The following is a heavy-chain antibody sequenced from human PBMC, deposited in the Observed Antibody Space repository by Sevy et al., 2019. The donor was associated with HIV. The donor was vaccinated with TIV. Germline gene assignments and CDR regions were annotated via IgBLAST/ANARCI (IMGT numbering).Heavy chain of an antibody. Sequence: SETLSLSCTVSGGSISNYYWSWIRQPPGKGLEWIGNIYYSGSTNYNPSLKSRVTISVDTSKNQFSLKLSSVTAADTAVYYCARVPEYYFDSSGYYNYAMDVWAQGTTVTVSS. CDR3: ARVPEYYFDSSGYYNYAMDV. CDR2: IYYSGST. CDR1: GGSISNYY. D-gene: IGHD3-22*01. V-gene: IGHV4-59*01. J-gene: IGHJ6*02.